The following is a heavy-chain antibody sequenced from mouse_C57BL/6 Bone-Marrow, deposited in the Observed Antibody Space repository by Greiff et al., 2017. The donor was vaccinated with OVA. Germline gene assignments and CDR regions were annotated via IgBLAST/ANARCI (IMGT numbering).Heavy chain of an antibody. CDR2: IYPGDGDT. J-gene: IGHJ2*01. CDR1: GYAFRSSW. CDR3: ARSFDY. Sequence: QVQLKESGPELVKPGASVKISCKASGYAFRSSWMNWVKQRPGKGLEWIGRIYPGDGDTNYNGKFKGKATLTADKSSSTAYMQLSSLTSEDSAVYFCARSFDYWGQGTTLTVSS. V-gene: IGHV1-82*01.